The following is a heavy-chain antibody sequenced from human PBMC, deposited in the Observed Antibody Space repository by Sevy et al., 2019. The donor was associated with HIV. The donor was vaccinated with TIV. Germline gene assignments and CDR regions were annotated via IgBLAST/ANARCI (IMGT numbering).Heavy chain of an antibody. V-gene: IGHV3-21*01. CDR1: GFTFSSYS. CDR2: ISSSSSYI. J-gene: IGHJ4*02. Sequence: GGSLRLSCAASGFTFSSYSMNWVRQAPGKGLEWVSSISSSSSYIYYADSVKGRFTISRDNAKNSLYLQMNSLRADDTAVYYCAREHCSSTSCSANLDYWGQGTLVTVSS. D-gene: IGHD2-2*01. CDR3: AREHCSSTSCSANLDY.